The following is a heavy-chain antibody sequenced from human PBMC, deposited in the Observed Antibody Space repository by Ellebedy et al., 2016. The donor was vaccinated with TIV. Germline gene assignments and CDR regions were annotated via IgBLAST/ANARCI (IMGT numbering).Heavy chain of an antibody. V-gene: IGHV4-59*01. J-gene: IGHJ4*02. CDR3: ANGAGWYNY. CDR2: IYYSGAT. Sequence: MPSETLSLPCTVSSGSISSDYWSWLRQPPGDGLEWIGYIYYSGATNYNPTLRSRVTISLDSSKSQFSLKVSSVNAADTAVYYCANGAGWYNYWGQGTLVTVSS. CDR1: SGSISSDY. D-gene: IGHD6-19*01.